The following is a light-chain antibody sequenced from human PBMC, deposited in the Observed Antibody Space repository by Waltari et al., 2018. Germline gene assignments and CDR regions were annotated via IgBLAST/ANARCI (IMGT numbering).Light chain of an antibody. CDR2: GAS. J-gene: IGKJ5*01. CDR1: QSVSSS. Sequence: EIVMTQSPVTLSVSPGERATLSCRASQSVSSSLSWYQQKPGQAPRLLIYGASTRATSSPARFSGSGSGTEFTLTISSLQSEDLAIYYCQQYDNWPPITFGQGTRLEIK. V-gene: IGKV3-15*01. CDR3: QQYDNWPPIT.